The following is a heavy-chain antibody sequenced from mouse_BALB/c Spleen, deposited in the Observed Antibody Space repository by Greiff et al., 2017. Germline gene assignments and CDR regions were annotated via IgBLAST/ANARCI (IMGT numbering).Heavy chain of an antibody. D-gene: IGHD1-1*02. CDR1: GFNITDYY. CDR3: KLWPY. CDR2: IDPENGDT. V-gene: IGHV14-4*02. Sequence: EVQLQQSGAELVRSGASVKLSCTASGFNITDYYMHWVKQRPEQGLEWIGWIDPENGDTEYAPKFQGKATMTADTSSNTAYLQLSSLTSEDTAVYYCKLWPYWGQGTTLTVSS. J-gene: IGHJ2*01.